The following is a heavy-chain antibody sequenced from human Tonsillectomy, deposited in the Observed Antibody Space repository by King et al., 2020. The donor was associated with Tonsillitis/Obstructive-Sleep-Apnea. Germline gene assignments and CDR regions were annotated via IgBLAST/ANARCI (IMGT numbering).Heavy chain of an antibody. D-gene: IGHD3-22*01. CDR2: IYPGDSDT. CDR1: GYSFTSYW. V-gene: IGHV5-51*01. CDR3: ARLPRVLTTTPHYYFDY. J-gene: IGHJ4*02. Sequence: QLVQSGAEVKKPGESLKISCKGSGYSFTSYWIAWVRQMPGKGLEWMGIIYPGDSDTRYRPSFKGQVTISADKSNSTAYLQWSGLKASDTAMYYCARLPRVLTTTPHYYFDYWGQGTLVTVSS.